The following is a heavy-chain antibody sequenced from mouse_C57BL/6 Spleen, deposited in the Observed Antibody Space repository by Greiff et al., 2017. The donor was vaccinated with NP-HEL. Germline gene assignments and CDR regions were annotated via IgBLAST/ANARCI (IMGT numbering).Heavy chain of an antibody. Sequence: VQLQQSGAELVKPGASVKISCKASGYAFSSYWMNWVKQRPGKGLEWIGHIYPGDGDTNYNGKFKGKATLTADKSSSTAYMQLSSLTSEDSAVYFCAREGIYYGNPYAMDYWGQGTSVTVSS. D-gene: IGHD2-1*01. CDR3: AREGIYYGNPYAMDY. J-gene: IGHJ4*01. V-gene: IGHV1-80*01. CDR2: IYPGDGDT. CDR1: GYAFSSYW.